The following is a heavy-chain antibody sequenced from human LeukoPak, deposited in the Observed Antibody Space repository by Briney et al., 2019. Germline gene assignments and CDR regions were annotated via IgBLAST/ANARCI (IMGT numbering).Heavy chain of an antibody. CDR1: GGSISSGGHY. J-gene: IGHJ4*02. CDR2: IYYSGSN. D-gene: IGHD6-13*01. CDR3: AREIEAAAGRRHFDY. Sequence: SETLSLTCTVSGGSISSGGHYWSWIRQYPGKGLEWIGYIYYSGSNYYKPFLKSRVSISRDTSKNQFSLKLSSVTAADTAVYYCAREIEAAAGRRHFDYWGQGTLVTVSS. V-gene: IGHV4-31*03.